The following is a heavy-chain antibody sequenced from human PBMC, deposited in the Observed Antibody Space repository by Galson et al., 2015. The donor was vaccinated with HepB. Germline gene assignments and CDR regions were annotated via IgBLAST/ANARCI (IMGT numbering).Heavy chain of an antibody. D-gene: IGHD4-17*01. CDR2: ISYDGNYK. Sequence: SLRLSCATSEFTFSSYGMNWVRQAPGKGLEWVAVISYDGNYKYYADSVKGRFTISRDNSKNTLYLQMNSLRDEDTAVYYCTSATHGDYARGGFEYWGQGTLVTVSS. CDR3: TSATHGDYARGGFEY. J-gene: IGHJ4*02. CDR1: EFTFSSYG. V-gene: IGHV3-30*03.